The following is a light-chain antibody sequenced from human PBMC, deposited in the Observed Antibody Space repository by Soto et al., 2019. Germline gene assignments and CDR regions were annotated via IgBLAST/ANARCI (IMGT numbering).Light chain of an antibody. V-gene: IGLV2-11*01. CDR2: DVS. CDR1: SSDVGAYNY. J-gene: IGLJ3*02. CDR3: CSYAGSYALV. Sequence: QSALTQPRSVSGSPGQSVTISCTGTSSDVGAYNYVSWYQHHPGKAPKLMIYDVSKRLSGVPDRFSGSKSGNTASLTISGLQAEDEADYYCCSYAGSYALVFGGGTKLTVL.